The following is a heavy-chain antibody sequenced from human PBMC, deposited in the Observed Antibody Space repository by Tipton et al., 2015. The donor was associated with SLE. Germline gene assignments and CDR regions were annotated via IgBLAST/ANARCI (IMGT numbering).Heavy chain of an antibody. J-gene: IGHJ6*02. CDR2: IIPIFGTA. Sequence: QVQLVQSGAEVKKPGSSVKVSCKASGGTFSSYAISWVRQAPGQGLEWMGGIIPIFGTANYAQKFQGRVTITADESTSTAYMELSSLRSEDTAVYYCASDLSGQNGADYGMDVWGQGTTVTVSS. CDR1: GGTFSSYA. D-gene: IGHD2-8*01. V-gene: IGHV1-69*01. CDR3: ASDLSGQNGADYGMDV.